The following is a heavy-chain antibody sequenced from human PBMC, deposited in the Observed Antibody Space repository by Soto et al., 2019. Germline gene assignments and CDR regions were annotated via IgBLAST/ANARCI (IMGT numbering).Heavy chain of an antibody. V-gene: IGHV2-5*02. CDR3: AHAYGGRSLY. J-gene: IGHJ4*02. CDR2: IYWDDTK. D-gene: IGHD1-26*01. CDR1: GFSLTTDRVG. Sequence: QITLKESGPTLVKPTQTLTLTCTFSGFSLTTDRVGVGWIRQPPGEALEWLAVIYWDDTKTYRPSLESRLTITKDTSKTQVALTMTNMDSVDTVTYYCAHAYGGRSLYWGQGTLVTVSS.